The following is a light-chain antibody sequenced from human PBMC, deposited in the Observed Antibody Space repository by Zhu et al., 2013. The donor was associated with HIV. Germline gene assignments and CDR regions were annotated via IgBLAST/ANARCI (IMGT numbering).Light chain of an antibody. Sequence: DIQMTQSPSSLSASVGDRVTITCRASQSISSYLNWFQQKPGKAPKPLIYTASSLHGGVPSRFSGSGSGTDFTLTISSLQPEDFATYYCQQSYTYPPTFGGGPRWRSN. CDR1: QSISSY. CDR2: TAS. V-gene: IGKV1-39*01. CDR3: QQSYTYPPT. J-gene: IGKJ4*01.